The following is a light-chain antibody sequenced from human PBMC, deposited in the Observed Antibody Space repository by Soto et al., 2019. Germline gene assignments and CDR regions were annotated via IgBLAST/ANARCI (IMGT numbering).Light chain of an antibody. J-gene: IGKJ1*01. CDR1: QSVGSN. CDR2: GAS. CDR3: QQYNNWPRT. V-gene: IGKV3-15*01. Sequence: ESVLTQSPVTLSLSPGERATLSCRASQSVGSNYLAWYQHQPGQAPRLLIYGASTRATGIPARFSGSGSGTEFTLTISSLQSEDFAVYYCQQYNNWPRTFGQGTKVDIK.